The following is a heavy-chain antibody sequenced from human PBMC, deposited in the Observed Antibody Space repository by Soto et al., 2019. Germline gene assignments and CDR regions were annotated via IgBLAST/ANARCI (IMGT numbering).Heavy chain of an antibody. CDR1: GFTFSAYA. J-gene: IGHJ4*02. D-gene: IGHD2-21*02. CDR3: ATDPVAVTGSFIDS. Sequence: LRLSCAASGFTFSAYAFHWVRQAPGKGLEWLSVISYDGRETHYADSVEGRFIISRDSSKKTAYLQMNSLRGDDTAVYFCATDPVAVTGSFIDSWGQGTLVTVSS. V-gene: IGHV3-30-3*01. CDR2: ISYDGRET.